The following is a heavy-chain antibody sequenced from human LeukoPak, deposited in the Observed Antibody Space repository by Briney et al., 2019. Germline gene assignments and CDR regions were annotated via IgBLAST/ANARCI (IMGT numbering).Heavy chain of an antibody. Sequence: GGSLRLSCAASGFTFSNYVMNWVRQAPGKGLEWVAVISYDGSNKYYADSVKGRFTISRDNSKNTLYLQMNSLRAEDTAVYYCARVRAAAGYYYYYYGMDVWGQGTTVTVSS. J-gene: IGHJ6*02. D-gene: IGHD6-13*01. CDR2: ISYDGSNK. CDR3: ARVRAAAGYYYYYYGMDV. CDR1: GFTFSNYV. V-gene: IGHV3-30*19.